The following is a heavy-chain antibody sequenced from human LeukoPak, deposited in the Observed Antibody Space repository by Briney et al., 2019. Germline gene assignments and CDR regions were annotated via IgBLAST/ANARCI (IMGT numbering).Heavy chain of an antibody. CDR2: IYTSGST. D-gene: IGHD3-10*01. CDR3: ASYKGKDAFDI. V-gene: IGHV4-61*02. CDR1: GGSISSGSYY. Sequence: SQTLSLTCTVSGGSISSGSYYWSWTRQPAGKGLEWIGRIYTSGSTNYNPSLKSRVTISVDTSKNQFSLKLSSVTAADTAVYYCASYKGKDAFDIWGQGTMVTVSS. J-gene: IGHJ3*02.